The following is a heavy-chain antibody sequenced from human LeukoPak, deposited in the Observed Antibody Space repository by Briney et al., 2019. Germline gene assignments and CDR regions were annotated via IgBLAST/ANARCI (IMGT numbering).Heavy chain of an antibody. Sequence: KGSGPTLVKPTQTLTLTCTFSGFSLSTSGVGVGWIRQPPGKALEWLARIDWDDDKYYSTSLKTRLTISKDTSKNQVVLTMTNMDPVDTATYYCARITIVRGVITFDYWGQGTLVTVSS. CDR2: IDWDDDK. CDR1: GFSLSTSGVG. V-gene: IGHV2-70*12. CDR3: ARITIVRGVITFDY. D-gene: IGHD3-10*01. J-gene: IGHJ4*02.